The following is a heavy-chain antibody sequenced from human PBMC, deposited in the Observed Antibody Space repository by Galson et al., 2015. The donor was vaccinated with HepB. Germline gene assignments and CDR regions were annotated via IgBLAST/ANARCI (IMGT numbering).Heavy chain of an antibody. V-gene: IGHV3-48*01. CDR3: ARVAWTGYYTADL. Sequence: SLRLSCAGSGFTFSPRSMNWVRQAPGEGLEWVSYISTSNNPSYADSVKGRFAISRDNAKNSVYLHMSSLRGEDTAVYYCARVAWTGYYTADLWGQGTMVTVS. CDR1: GFTFSPRS. CDR2: ISTSNNP. J-gene: IGHJ3*01. D-gene: IGHD3/OR15-3a*01.